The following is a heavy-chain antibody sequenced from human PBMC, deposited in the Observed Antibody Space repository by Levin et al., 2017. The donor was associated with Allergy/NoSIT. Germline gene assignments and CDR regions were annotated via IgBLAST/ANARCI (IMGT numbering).Heavy chain of an antibody. V-gene: IGHV3-33*01. CDR2: VWFIGGHQ. CDR3: ARDRIQQWSYGGEFEI. Sequence: GGSLRLSCAASGFNFFNYGIHWVRQAPGTGPEWLGVVWFIGGHQAYAASVLGRFTISRDTSKNTLYLEMNSRRVEDTAVYYGARDRIQQWSYGGEFEIWGQGTMVTVSS. J-gene: IGHJ3*02. CDR1: GFNFFNYG. D-gene: IGHD5-18*01.